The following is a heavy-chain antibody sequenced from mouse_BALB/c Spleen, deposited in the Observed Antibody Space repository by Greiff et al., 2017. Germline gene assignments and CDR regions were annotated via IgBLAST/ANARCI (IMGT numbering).Heavy chain of an antibody. CDR3: ARSFV. V-gene: IGHV1-77*01. Sequence: QVQLQQSGAELARPGASVKLSCKASGYTFTDYYINWVKQRTGQGLEWIGEIYPGSGNTYYNEKFKGKATLTADKSSSTAYMQLSSLTSEDSAVYFCARSFVWGAGTTVTVSS. J-gene: IGHJ1*01. D-gene: IGHD1-2*01. CDR2: IYPGSGNT. CDR1: GYTFTDYY.